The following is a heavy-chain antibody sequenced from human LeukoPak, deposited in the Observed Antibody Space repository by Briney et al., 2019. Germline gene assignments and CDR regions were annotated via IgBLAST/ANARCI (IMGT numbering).Heavy chain of an antibody. CDR1: GYSISSGYY. CDR3: ARPGLGWFDP. V-gene: IGHV4-38-2*01. CDR2: IYHSGST. D-gene: IGHD3/OR15-3a*01. J-gene: IGHJ5*02. Sequence: SETLSLTCAVSGYSISSGYYWGWIRQPPRGGQEWIGSIYHSGSTYYDPSLKSRVTISVDTSKNQFSLKLSSVTAADTAVYYCARPGLGWFDPWGQGTLVTVSS.